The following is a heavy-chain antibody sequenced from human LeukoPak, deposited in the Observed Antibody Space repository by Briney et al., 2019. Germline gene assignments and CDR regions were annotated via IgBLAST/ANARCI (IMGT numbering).Heavy chain of an antibody. CDR3: ARGGGAFDI. CDR2: INHSGST. D-gene: IGHD3-10*01. CDR1: GGSFSGYY. V-gene: IGHV4-34*01. Sequence: SETLSLTCAVYGGSFSGYYWSWIRQPPGKGLEWIGEINHSGSTNYNPSLKSRVTISVDTSKNQFSLKLGSVTAADTAVYYCARGGGAFDIWGQGTMVTVSS. J-gene: IGHJ3*02.